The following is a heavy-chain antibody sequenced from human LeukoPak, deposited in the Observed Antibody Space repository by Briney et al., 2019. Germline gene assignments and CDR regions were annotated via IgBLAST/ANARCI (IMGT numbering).Heavy chain of an antibody. D-gene: IGHD6-19*01. CDR3: ARGSPAGGWEFDY. J-gene: IGHJ4*02. CDR1: GFTFSRHG. CDR2: ISSSSSYI. Sequence: PGGSLRLSCAASGFTFSRHGMNWVRQAPGKGLEWVSSISSSSSYIYYADSVKGRFTISRDNAKNSLYLQMNSLRAEDTAVYYCARGSPAGGWEFDYWGQGTLVTVSS. V-gene: IGHV3-21*01.